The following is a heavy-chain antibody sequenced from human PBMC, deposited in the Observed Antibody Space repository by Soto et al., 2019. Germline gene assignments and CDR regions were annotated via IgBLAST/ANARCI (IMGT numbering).Heavy chain of an antibody. CDR1: GYTFTSYY. D-gene: IGHD3-22*01. CDR3: ARRNYYDSSGYYLDAFDI. Sequence: QVQLVQSGAEVKKPGASVKVSCKASGYTFTSYYMHWVRQAPGQGLEWMGLINPSGGSTSYAQKFQGRVTMTRDTSTSTVYMELSSLRSEDTAVYYCARRNYYDSSGYYLDAFDIWGQGTMVTVSS. CDR2: INPSGGST. J-gene: IGHJ3*02. V-gene: IGHV1-46*01.